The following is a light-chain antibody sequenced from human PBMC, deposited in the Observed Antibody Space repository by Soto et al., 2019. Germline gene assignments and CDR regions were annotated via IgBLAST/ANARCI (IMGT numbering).Light chain of an antibody. CDR3: SSYTRSNTGM. V-gene: IGLV2-14*03. CDR2: DVS. CDR1: SSDVGAYKY. J-gene: IGLJ3*02. Sequence: QSALTQPASVSGSPGQSITISCTGTSSDVGAYKYVFWYQQYPGKAPKLIIYDVSNRPSGVPSRFSGSKSGNSASLTISGLQAEDEADYYCSSYTRSNTGMFGGGTKLTVL.